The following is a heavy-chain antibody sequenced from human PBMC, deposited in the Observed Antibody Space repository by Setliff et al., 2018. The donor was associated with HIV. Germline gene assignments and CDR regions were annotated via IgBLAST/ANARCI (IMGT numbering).Heavy chain of an antibody. CDR3: AREASSWYYYFDS. D-gene: IGHD6-13*01. J-gene: IGHJ4*02. V-gene: IGHV4-4*07. Sequence: PSETLSLTCTVSDDSISSNYWSWIRQSAGKGLEWVGRIYTGGRTNYNPSLKGRVTMSVDTSKNQFSLKLTSVTAADTAVYYCAREASSWYYYFDSWGQGALVTASS. CDR1: DDSISSNY. CDR2: IYTGGRT.